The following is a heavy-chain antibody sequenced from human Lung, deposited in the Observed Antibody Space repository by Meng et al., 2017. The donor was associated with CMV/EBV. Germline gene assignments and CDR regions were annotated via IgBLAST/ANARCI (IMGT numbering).Heavy chain of an antibody. D-gene: IGHD4-17*01. CDR3: AKLLVTVTTYDY. J-gene: IGHJ4*02. CDR2: INPDGSTI. Sequence: GGSLRLSRVASGFISSYNWMSWVRQVPGKGLQWVASINPDGSTIHYVDSVKGRFTISRDNAKNSLYLQVNSVTAEDTAIYFCAKLLVTVTTYDYWGLGTLVTVSS. CDR1: GFISSYNW. V-gene: IGHV3-7*01.